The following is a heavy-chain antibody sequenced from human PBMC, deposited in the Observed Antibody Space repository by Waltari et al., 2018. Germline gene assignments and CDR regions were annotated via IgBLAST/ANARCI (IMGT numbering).Heavy chain of an antibody. CDR1: GYTFTGYY. V-gene: IGHV1-2*06. D-gene: IGHD2-15*01. CDR3: ARDGGRAPYFDY. J-gene: IGHJ4*02. Sequence: QAQLVQSGAEVKKPGASVKVSCKASGYTFTGYYMHRVRQDPGQGLEWMGRINPNSGGTNYAQKFQGRVTMTRDTSISTAYMELSRLRSDDTAVYYCARDGGRAPYFDYWGQGTLVTVSS. CDR2: INPNSGGT.